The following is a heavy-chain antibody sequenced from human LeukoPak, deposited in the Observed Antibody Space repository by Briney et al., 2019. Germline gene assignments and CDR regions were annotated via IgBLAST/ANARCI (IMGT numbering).Heavy chain of an antibody. CDR2: INPNSGGT. CDR3: ARVNSGSYTHFQH. V-gene: IGHV1-2*02. D-gene: IGHD1-26*01. Sequence: ASVKVSRKAFGYTFTGYYMHWVRQAPGQGLEWMGWINPNSGGTNYAQKFQGRVTMTRDTSISTAYMELSRLRSDDTAVYYCARVNSGSYTHFQHWGQGTLVTVPS. J-gene: IGHJ1*01. CDR1: GYTFTGYY.